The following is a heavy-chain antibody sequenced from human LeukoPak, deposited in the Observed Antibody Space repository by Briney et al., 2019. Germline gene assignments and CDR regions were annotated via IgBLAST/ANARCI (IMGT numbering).Heavy chain of an antibody. CDR2: INPNSGGT. CDR3: ARDGDVDTAMGAPDY. J-gene: IGHJ4*02. V-gene: IGHV1-2*02. CDR1: GYTFTGYY. D-gene: IGHD5-18*01. Sequence: ASVKVSCKASGYTFTGYYMHWVRQAPGQGLEWMGWINPNSGGTNYAQKFQGRVTMTRDTSTSTAYMELRSLRSDDTAVYYCARDGDVDTAMGAPDYWGQGTLVTVSS.